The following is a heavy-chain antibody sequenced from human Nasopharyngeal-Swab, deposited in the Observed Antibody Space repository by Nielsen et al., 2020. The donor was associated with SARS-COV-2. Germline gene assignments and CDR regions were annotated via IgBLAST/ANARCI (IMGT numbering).Heavy chain of an antibody. CDR1: GGSISSYY. Sequence: GSLRLSWTVSGGSISSYYWSWIRQPAGKGLEWIGRIYTSGSTNYNPSLKSRVTMSVDTSKNQFSLKLSSVTAADTAVYYCARVTRDGYNYDRFDYWGQGTLVTVSS. J-gene: IGHJ4*02. D-gene: IGHD5-24*01. V-gene: IGHV4-4*07. CDR2: IYTSGST. CDR3: ARVTRDGYNYDRFDY.